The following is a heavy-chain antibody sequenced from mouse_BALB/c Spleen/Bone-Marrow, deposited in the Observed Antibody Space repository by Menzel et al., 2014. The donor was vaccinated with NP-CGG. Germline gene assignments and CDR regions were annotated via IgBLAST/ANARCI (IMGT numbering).Heavy chain of an antibody. J-gene: IGHJ3*01. Sequence: VQLQQSGAELVKPGASVKLSCTASGFNIKDTYMHWVKQRPEQGLGWIGRIDPANGNTKYDPKFQGKATITADTSSNTAYLQLSSLTSEDTAVYYCASHYYGSSRFAYWGQGTLVTVSA. CDR2: IDPANGNT. D-gene: IGHD1-1*01. V-gene: IGHV14-3*02. CDR1: GFNIKDTY. CDR3: ASHYYGSSRFAY.